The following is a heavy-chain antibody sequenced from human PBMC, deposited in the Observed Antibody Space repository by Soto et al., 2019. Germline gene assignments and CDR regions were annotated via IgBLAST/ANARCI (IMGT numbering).Heavy chain of an antibody. J-gene: IGHJ4*02. CDR3: ARVYGSGSYGLFDY. D-gene: IGHD3-10*01. CDR1: GFSISDHY. V-gene: IGHV3-72*01. CDR2: TRNKAASYTT. Sequence: SLRLSCAASGFSISDHYMDWVRQAPGKGLEWVGRTRNKAASYTTEYAASVKGRFTISRDDSKNSLYLQMNSLKTEDTAVYYCARVYGSGSYGLFDYWGQGTLVTVSS.